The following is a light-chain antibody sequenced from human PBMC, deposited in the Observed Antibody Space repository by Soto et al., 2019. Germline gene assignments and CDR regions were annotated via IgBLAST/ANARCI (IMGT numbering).Light chain of an antibody. V-gene: IGLV2-23*02. J-gene: IGLJ3*02. CDR3: CSYVGSSILM. CDR2: EVN. CDR1: SRDVGLYNL. Sequence: QSALTQPASVSGSPGQSITISCTGTSRDVGLYNLVSWYQQLPGKAPKLIIYEVNDRPSGISDRFSGSKSGNTASLTISGLQDEYEADYYCCSYVGSSILMFGGGTKLTVL.